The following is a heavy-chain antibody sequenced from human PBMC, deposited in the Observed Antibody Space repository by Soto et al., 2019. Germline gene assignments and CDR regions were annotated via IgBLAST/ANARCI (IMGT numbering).Heavy chain of an antibody. CDR2: IIPILGIA. CDR3: AGDLHDYGDYYPN. J-gene: IGHJ4*02. D-gene: IGHD4-17*01. V-gene: IGHV1-69*08. CDR1: GGTFSSYT. Sequence: QVQLVQSGAEVKKPGSSVKVSCKASGGTFSSYTISWVRQAPGQGLEWMGRIIPILGIANYAQKFQGRVTITADKSTSTAYMELSSLRSEDTAVYYCAGDLHDYGDYYPNWGQGTLVTVSS.